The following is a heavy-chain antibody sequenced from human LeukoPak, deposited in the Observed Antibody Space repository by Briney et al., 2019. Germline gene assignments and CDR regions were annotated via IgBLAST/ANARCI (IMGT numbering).Heavy chain of an antibody. CDR1: GGSISSSSYY. V-gene: IGHV4-39*01. J-gene: IGHJ4*02. CDR3: ARQVSVIGNRPPFDY. D-gene: IGHD3-22*01. Sequence: SETLSLTCTVSGGSISSSSYYWGWIRQPPGKGLEWIGSIYYSGSTYYNPSLKSRVTISVDTSKNQFSLKLSSVTAADTAVYYCARQVSVIGNRPPFDYWGQGTLVTVSS. CDR2: IYYSGST.